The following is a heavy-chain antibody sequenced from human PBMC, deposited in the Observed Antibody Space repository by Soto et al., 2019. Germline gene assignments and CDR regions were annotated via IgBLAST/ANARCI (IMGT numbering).Heavy chain of an antibody. J-gene: IGHJ6*03. V-gene: IGHV6-1*01. D-gene: IGHD1-1*01. CDR2: TYYKSKWYY. CDR1: GDSVSSNSAG. CDR3: ARGSWDDVSGHYYMDV. Sequence: QVQLQQSSPGLVKPSQALSLTCDISGDSVSSNSAGWNWIRQTPSRGLEWLGRTYYKSKWYYTYAESVKSRITVSPDTSKNQFSLQLNSVTPEDTAVYYCARGSWDDVSGHYYMDVWDKGTTVTVSS.